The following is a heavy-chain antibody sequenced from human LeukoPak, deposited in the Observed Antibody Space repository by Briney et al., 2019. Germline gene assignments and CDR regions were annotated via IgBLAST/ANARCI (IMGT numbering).Heavy chain of an antibody. CDR2: INCYKGDT. CDR3: ARAPTVTTRVDY. J-gene: IGHJ4*02. Sequence: ASVKVSCKTSGYTFTSYGISWVRQAPGQGLEWMGWINCYKGDTRYAQNLQGRVTLTTDTSTSTAYMDLRSLRSDDTAVYYCARAPTVTTRVDYWGQGTLVTAS. CDR1: GYTFTSYG. V-gene: IGHV1-18*01. D-gene: IGHD4-17*01.